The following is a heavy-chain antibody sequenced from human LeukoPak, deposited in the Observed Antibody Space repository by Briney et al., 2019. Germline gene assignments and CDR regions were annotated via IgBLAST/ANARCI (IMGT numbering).Heavy chain of an antibody. D-gene: IGHD3-22*01. CDR2: IYYSGNT. CDR1: GDSISSGGYY. CDR3: AKYDYYDSSGYFYAGD. Sequence: SETLSLTCTVSGDSISSGGYYWSCIRQRPGEGLEWIGYIYYSGNTYYTPSLKSRVTISLDTSKNQFSLKLSFVTAADTAVYYCAKYDYYDSSGYFYAGDWGQGTLVTVSS. V-gene: IGHV4-31*03. J-gene: IGHJ4*02.